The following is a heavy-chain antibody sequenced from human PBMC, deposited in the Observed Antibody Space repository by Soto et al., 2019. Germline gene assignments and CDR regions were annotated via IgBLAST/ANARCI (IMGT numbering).Heavy chain of an antibody. CDR2: ISSRSSSI. V-gene: IGHV3-21*01. Sequence: GGSLRLSCAASGFTFSSYSMIWVRQAPGEGLEWVSFISSRSSSIYYAASVQGRFTISRDNAKNSLYLQMNGLRAEDTAVYCCARAFAGSSSSDYWGQGTLVTVSS. J-gene: IGHJ4*02. CDR3: ARAFAGSSSSDY. D-gene: IGHD6-6*01. CDR1: GFTFSSYS.